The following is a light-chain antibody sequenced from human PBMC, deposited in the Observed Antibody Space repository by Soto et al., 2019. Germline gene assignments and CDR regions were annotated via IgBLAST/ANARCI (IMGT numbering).Light chain of an antibody. Sequence: QSVLTQPVSVSGSPGQSITISCTGTSSDVGGYNYVSWYQQHPGKAPKLMIYEVSNRPSGVSNRFSGSKSGNTASLTISGLQAEDEADYYCSSYTSSSTYVFGNGTKVTVL. CDR2: EVS. CDR1: SSDVGGYNY. CDR3: SSYTSSSTYV. J-gene: IGLJ1*01. V-gene: IGLV2-14*01.